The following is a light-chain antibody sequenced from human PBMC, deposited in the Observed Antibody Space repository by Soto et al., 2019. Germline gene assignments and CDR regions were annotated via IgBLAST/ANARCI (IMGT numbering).Light chain of an antibody. J-gene: IGKJ4*01. Sequence: EIVLTQSPATLSLSPGERATLSCRASQSVSSYLAWYQQKPGQAPRLLIYDASNSATGIPARFSGSGSGTDFTLTISSLESEDCAGYYCQLRSSLTCGGGTKVEIK. V-gene: IGKV3-11*01. CDR2: DAS. CDR3: QLRSSLT. CDR1: QSVSSY.